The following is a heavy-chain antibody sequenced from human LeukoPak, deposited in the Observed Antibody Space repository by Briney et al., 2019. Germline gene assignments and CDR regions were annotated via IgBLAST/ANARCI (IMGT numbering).Heavy chain of an antibody. CDR1: GLTFDTYA. CDR2: ISGSGDFT. V-gene: IGHV3-23*01. Sequence: GGSLRLSCAASGLTFDTYAMSWVRQAPGKGLEWVSGISGSGDFTYYVDSVKGRFTISRDNSKNTLYLQMNSLRAEDTAVYYCAKGGVGQHFYNYMDVWGKGTTVTVSS. CDR3: AKGGVGQHFYNYMDV. J-gene: IGHJ6*03.